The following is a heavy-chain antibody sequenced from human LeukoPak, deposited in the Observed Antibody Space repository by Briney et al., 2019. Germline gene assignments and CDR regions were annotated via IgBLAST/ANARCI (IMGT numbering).Heavy chain of an antibody. Sequence: GGSLRLSCAASGFTFSSYEMNWVRQAPGKGLEWVSYISSSGSTIYYADSVKGRFTISRDNAKNSLYLQMNSLRAEDAAVYYCARALPVAGPVFDYWGQGTLVTVSS. V-gene: IGHV3-48*03. D-gene: IGHD6-19*01. CDR2: ISSSGSTI. CDR3: ARALPVAGPVFDY. CDR1: GFTFSSYE. J-gene: IGHJ4*02.